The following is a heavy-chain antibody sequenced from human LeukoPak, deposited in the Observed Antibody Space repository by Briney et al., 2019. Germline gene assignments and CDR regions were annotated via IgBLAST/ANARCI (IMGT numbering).Heavy chain of an antibody. CDR1: GGTFSSYA. V-gene: IGHV1-69*06. CDR3: ARDWGLYYYYYMDV. D-gene: IGHD3-16*01. J-gene: IGHJ6*03. CDR2: IIPIFGTA. Sequence: ASVKVSCKASGGTFSSYAISWVRQAPGQGLEWMGGIIPIFGTANYAQKFQGRVTITADKSTSTAYMELSSLRSEDTAVYYCARDWGLYYYYYMDVWGKGTTVTVSS.